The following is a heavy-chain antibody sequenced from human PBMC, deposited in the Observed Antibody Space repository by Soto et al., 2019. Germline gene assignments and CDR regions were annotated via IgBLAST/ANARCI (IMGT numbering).Heavy chain of an antibody. D-gene: IGHD2-15*01. CDR2: IYYSGST. CDR3: ARSYCSGGSCRTIDY. Sequence: SETLSLTCTVSGGSISGYYCSWILQPPGKGLEWIGYIYYSGSTNYNPSLKSRVTISVDTSKNQFSLKLSSVTAADTAVYYCARSYCSGGSCRTIDYRGQGTLVTVSS. CDR1: GGSISGYY. V-gene: IGHV4-59*08. J-gene: IGHJ4*02.